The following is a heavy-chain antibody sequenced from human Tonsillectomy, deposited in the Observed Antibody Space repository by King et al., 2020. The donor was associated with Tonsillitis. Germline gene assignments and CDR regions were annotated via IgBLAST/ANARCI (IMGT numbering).Heavy chain of an antibody. CDR3: ARDRSPITMIVYDAFDI. D-gene: IGHD3-22*01. CDR2: ISYDGSNK. Sequence: VQLVESGGGVVQPGRSLRLSCAASGFTFSSYAMHWVRQAPGKGLEWVAVISYDGSNKYYAGSVKGRFTISRDNSKNTLYLQMNSLRAEDTAVYYCARDRSPITMIVYDAFDIWGQGTMVTVSS. CDR1: GFTFSSYA. V-gene: IGHV3-30*07. J-gene: IGHJ3*02.